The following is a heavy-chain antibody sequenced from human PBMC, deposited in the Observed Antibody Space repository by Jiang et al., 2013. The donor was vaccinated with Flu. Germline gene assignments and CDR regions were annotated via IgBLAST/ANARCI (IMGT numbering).Heavy chain of an antibody. CDR1: GYTFTSYD. CDR2: ISPNSGGT. D-gene: IGHD3/OR15-3a*01. Sequence: SGAEVKKPGASVKVSCKASGYTFTSYDMHWVRQAPGQGLEWMGRISPNSGGTNYAQKFQGRVIMTRDTSISAAYMELSGLRSDDTAVYYCATGLIGTGAFHIWGQGTMVTVSS. J-gene: IGHJ3*02. V-gene: IGHV1-2*06. CDR3: ATGLIGTGAFHI.